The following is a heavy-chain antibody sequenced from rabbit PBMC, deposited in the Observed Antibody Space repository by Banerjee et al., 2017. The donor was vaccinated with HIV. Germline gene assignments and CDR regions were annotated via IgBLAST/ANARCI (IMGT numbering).Heavy chain of an antibody. CDR2: IYAGSGGST. J-gene: IGHJ6*01. CDR3: ARGGVGTTYPYGGMDL. V-gene: IGHV1S40*01. D-gene: IGHD8-1*01. Sequence: QSLEESGGGLVQPEGSLTLTCTASGIDFSNYYMCWVRQAPGKGLEWIACIYAGSGGSTYYANWAKGRFTISKTSSTTVTLQMTSLTAADTATYFCARGGVGTTYPYGGMDLWGPGTLVTVS. CDR1: GIDFSNYY.